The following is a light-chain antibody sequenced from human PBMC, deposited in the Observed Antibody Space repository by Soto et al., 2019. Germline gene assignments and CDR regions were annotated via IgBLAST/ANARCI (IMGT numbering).Light chain of an antibody. J-gene: IGKJ5*01. CDR2: DTS. Sequence: VMRQSPATLSLSHGERATLSSRSSQSIINKLALYQQKPGQDPRLLIYDTSTRVAGIPARFTGSGSGTDFTLTISSLQSEDFAVYYCQQYNIWSSIRFGQGTRVEIK. CDR3: QQYNIWSSIR. V-gene: IGKV3-15*01. CDR1: QSIINK.